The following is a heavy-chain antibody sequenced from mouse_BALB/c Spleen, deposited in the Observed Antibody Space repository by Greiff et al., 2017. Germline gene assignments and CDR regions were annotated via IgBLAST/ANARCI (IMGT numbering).Heavy chain of an antibody. V-gene: IGHV1-82*01. CDR2: IYPGDGDT. Sequence: QVQLQQSGPELVKPGASVKISCKASGYAFSSSWMNWVKQRPGQGLEWIGRIYPGDGDTNYNGKFKGKATLTADKSSSTAYMQLSSLTSVDSAVYFCARYRGYFDYWGQGTTLTVSS. CDR3: ARYRGYFDY. CDR1: GYAFSSSW. J-gene: IGHJ2*01.